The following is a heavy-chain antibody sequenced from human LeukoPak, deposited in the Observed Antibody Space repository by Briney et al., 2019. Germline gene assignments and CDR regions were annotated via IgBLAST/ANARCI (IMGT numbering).Heavy chain of an antibody. CDR1: GFAFGSEA. Sequence: PGGSLRLSCAVSGFAFGSEAMSWVRQSPARGLEWVASISPGGGTTYYADYVKGRFTISRDNAKNSLYLQMNSLRAEDTAVYYCARDQAPYDIHANDYWGQGPLVTVSS. CDR3: ARDQAPYDIHANDY. V-gene: IGHV3-23*01. D-gene: IGHD3-9*01. CDR2: ISPGGGTT. J-gene: IGHJ4*02.